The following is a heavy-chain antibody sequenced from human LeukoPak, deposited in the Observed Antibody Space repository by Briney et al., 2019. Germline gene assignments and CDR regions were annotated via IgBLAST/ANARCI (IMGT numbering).Heavy chain of an antibody. CDR2: IYYSGST. V-gene: IGHV4-59*01. Sequence: SETLSLTCTVSGGSISSYYWSWIRQPPGKGLEWLGYIYYSGSTNYNPSLKSRVTISVDTSKNQFSLKLSSVTAADTAVYYCAGGGYYDSSGYFPFDYWGQGTLVTVSS. J-gene: IGHJ4*02. CDR3: AGGGYYDSSGYFPFDY. D-gene: IGHD3-22*01. CDR1: GGSISSYY.